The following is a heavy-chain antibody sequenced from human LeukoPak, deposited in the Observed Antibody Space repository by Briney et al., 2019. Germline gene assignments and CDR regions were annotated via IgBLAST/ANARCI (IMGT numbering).Heavy chain of an antibody. CDR1: GFTFRSYW. CDR3: ARAISMVWGLIYYGMDV. Sequence: GGSLGLSCAASGFTFRSYWMNWARQAPGKGLEWVAIINQDGSEKYYVDSVKGRFTVSRDNAKNSLYLQMNSLRVEDTAVYYCARAISMVWGLIYYGMDVWGQGTTVTVSS. D-gene: IGHD3-10*01. CDR2: INQDGSEK. J-gene: IGHJ6*02. V-gene: IGHV3-7*01.